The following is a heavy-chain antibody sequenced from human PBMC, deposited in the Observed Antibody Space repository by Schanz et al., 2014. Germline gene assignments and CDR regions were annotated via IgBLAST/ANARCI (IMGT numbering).Heavy chain of an antibody. V-gene: IGHV3-30*18. CDR1: GFTFRSYG. CDR3: AKSGPDGWGNYQFDY. J-gene: IGHJ4*02. Sequence: QVVLMESGGGVVRPGRSVRLSCVASGFTFRSYGMHWVRQAPGKGLEWVAFISYDGNEKHYPDSVKGRFTISRDNSKNTLYLQMNSLRGDDTAVYYCAKSGPDGWGNYQFDYWGQGTLVTVSS. D-gene: IGHD3-10*01. CDR2: ISYDGNEK.